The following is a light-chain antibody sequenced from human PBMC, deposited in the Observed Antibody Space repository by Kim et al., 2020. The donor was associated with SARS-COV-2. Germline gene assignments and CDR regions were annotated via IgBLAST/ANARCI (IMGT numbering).Light chain of an antibody. V-gene: IGLV3-9*01. J-gene: IGLJ2*01. CDR3: QVLDSTTVV. CDR1: RIGSKS. Sequence: SVDPGQTARSTCGGNRIGSKSVHWYQGKPGQAPVSVIYMDNNRPSGIPERFSGSNSGNTATLTISSAQAGDEADYFCQVLDSTTVVFGGGTQLTVL. CDR2: MDN.